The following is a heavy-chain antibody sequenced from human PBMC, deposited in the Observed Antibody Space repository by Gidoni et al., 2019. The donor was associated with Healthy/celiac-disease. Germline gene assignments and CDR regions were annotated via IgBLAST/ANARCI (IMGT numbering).Heavy chain of an antibody. Sequence: QVQLVQSGAEVKKPGASVKVSCKASGYTFTSYYMQWVRQAPGQGLEWMGIINPSGGSTSYAQKFQGRVTMTRDTSTSTVYMELSSLRSEDTAVYYCARDPAREYSSSGLGYWGQGTLVTVSS. J-gene: IGHJ4*02. D-gene: IGHD6-6*01. CDR2: INPSGGST. CDR1: GYTFTSYY. CDR3: ARDPAREYSSSGLGY. V-gene: IGHV1-46*01.